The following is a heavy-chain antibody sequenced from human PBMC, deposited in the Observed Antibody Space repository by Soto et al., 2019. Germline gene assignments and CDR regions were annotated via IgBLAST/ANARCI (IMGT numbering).Heavy chain of an antibody. V-gene: IGHV3-30*03. J-gene: IGHJ6*02. CDR1: GFTFSSYG. D-gene: IGHD3-10*01. Sequence: PGGSLRLSCAASGFTFSSYGMHWVRQAPGKGLEWVAVISYDGSNKHYADSVKGRFTISRDNSKNTLYLQMNSLRAEDTAVYYCAREPAPMVRGVIDYYYGMDVWGQGPRSPSP. CDR2: ISYDGSNK. CDR3: AREPAPMVRGVIDYYYGMDV.